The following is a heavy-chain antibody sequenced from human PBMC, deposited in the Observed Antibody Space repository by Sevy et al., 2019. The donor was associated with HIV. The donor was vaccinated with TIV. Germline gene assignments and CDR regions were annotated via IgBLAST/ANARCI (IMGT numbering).Heavy chain of an antibody. Sequence: EGSLRLSCAASGFTFSSDSMNWVRQAPGKVLEWISYISGSSSTIEYADSVKGRFTISRDNAKNSLYLQMNSPRDEDTAVYYCARESYSPSWFDPWGQGTLVTVSS. CDR2: ISGSSSTI. CDR1: GFTFSSDS. J-gene: IGHJ5*02. D-gene: IGHD5-12*01. V-gene: IGHV3-48*02. CDR3: ARESYSPSWFDP.